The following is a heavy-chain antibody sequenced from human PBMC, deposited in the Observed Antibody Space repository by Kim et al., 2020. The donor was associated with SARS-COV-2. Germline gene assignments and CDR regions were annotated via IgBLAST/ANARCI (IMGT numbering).Heavy chain of an antibody. Sequence: SETLSLTCAVYGGSFSGYYWSWIRQPPGKGLEWIGEINHSGSTNYNPSLKSRVTISVDTSKNQFSLKLSSVTAADTAVYYCARVREDIVVVPAAAAYYYYYGMDVWGQGTTVTVSS. CDR3: ARVREDIVVVPAAAAYYYYYGMDV. CDR2: INHSGST. D-gene: IGHD2-2*01. V-gene: IGHV4-34*01. CDR1: GGSFSGYY. J-gene: IGHJ6*02.